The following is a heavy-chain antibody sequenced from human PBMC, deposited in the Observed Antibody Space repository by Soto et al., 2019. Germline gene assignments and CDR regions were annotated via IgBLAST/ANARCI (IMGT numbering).Heavy chain of an antibody. V-gene: IGHV3-30-3*01. CDR2: ISYDGSNK. J-gene: IGHJ6*02. CDR1: GFTFSSYA. CDR3: ARDRRIAAAGSGSYYGMDV. Sequence: QVQLVESGGGVVQPGRSLRLSCAASGFTFSSYAMHWVRQAPGKGLEWVAVISYDGSNKYYADSVKGRFTISRDNSKNTLYLQMNSLRAEDTAVYYCARDRRIAAAGSGSYYGMDVWGQGTTVTVSS. D-gene: IGHD6-13*01.